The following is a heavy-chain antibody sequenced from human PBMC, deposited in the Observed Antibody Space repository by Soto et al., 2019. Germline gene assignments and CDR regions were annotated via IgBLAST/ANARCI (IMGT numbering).Heavy chain of an antibody. Sequence: EVQLLESGGGLVQPGGSLRLSCAASGFTFSNYAVTWVRQAPGKGLEWVSTISGSGGSTYYADSVKGRFTISRDNSKNTVYLQMISLRAEDTAVYYCAKDQGGSWYEIDYWGQGTLVTVSS. CDR3: AKDQGGSWYEIDY. J-gene: IGHJ4*02. D-gene: IGHD6-13*01. CDR2: ISGSGGST. V-gene: IGHV3-23*01. CDR1: GFTFSNYA.